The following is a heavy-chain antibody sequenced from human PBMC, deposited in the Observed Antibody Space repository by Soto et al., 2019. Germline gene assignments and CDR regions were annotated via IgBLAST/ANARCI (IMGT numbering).Heavy chain of an antibody. V-gene: IGHV1-69*02. CDR3: ARKDGYCSGGSCYSSNWYFDL. D-gene: IGHD2-15*01. J-gene: IGHJ2*01. CDR1: VGTFSSYT. CDR2: IIPILGIA. Sequence: SVKVSCKASVGTFSSYTISWVRQAPGQGLEWMGRIIPILGIANYAQKFQGRVTITADKSTSTAYMELSSLRSEDTAVYYCARKDGYCSGGSCYSSNWYFDLWGRGTLVTVSS.